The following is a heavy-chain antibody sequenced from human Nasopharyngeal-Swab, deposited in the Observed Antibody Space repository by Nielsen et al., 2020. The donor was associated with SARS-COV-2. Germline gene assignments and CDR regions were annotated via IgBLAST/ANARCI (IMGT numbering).Heavy chain of an antibody. CDR2: ISSSSSYT. CDR3: ARGPHSSRGYYGMDV. Sequence: GESLKIFCAASGFTFSDYYMSWIRQAPGKGLEWVSYISSSSSYTNYADSVKGRFTISRDNAKNSLYLQMNSLRAEDTAVYYCARGPHSSRGYYGMDVWGQGTTVTVSS. D-gene: IGHD6-13*01. V-gene: IGHV3-11*05. CDR1: GFTFSDYY. J-gene: IGHJ6*02.